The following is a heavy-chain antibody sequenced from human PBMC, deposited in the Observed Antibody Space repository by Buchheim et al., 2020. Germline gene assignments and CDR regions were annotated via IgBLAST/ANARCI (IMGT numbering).Heavy chain of an antibody. CDR3: ARVEYYYDSSGYYGEFIDY. V-gene: IGHV3-30-3*01. CDR2: ISYDGSNK. CDR1: GFTFSSYA. J-gene: IGHJ4*02. D-gene: IGHD3-22*01. Sequence: QVQLVESGGGVVQPGRSLRLSCAASGFTFSSYAMHGVRQAPGKGLEWVAVISYDGSNKYYADSVKGRFTISRDNSKNTLYLQMNSLRAEDTAVYYCARVEYYYDSSGYYGEFIDYWGQGTL.